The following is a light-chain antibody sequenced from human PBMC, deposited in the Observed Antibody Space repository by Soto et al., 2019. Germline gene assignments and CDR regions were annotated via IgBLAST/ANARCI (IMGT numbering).Light chain of an antibody. CDR3: LQHSNYQFN. CDR2: EIY. Sequence: DIQMTQSPPSLSASAGDRVTITCRASQGVRNSLDWYQQKPGKAPQRLIYEIYNLQSGVPSRFSGSGSATVFTLTISSLQPEDSETYFCLQHSNYQFNFGPGTKVDI. CDR1: QGVRNS. V-gene: IGKV1-17*01. J-gene: IGKJ3*01.